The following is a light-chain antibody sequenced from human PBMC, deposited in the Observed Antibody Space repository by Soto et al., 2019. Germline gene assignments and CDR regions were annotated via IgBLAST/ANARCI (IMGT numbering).Light chain of an antibody. J-gene: IGKJ2*01. V-gene: IGKV3-20*01. CDR1: QSVSSSY. Sequence: EIVLTQYPGTLPLSPGERATLSCTASQSVSSSYLAWYQQKPGQAPRLLIYGASSRATGIPDRFSGSRSGKVFTLTISRLDTEDFAVYYCQQYGSSPPLYTFGQGTNLEIK. CDR2: GAS. CDR3: QQYGSSPPLYT.